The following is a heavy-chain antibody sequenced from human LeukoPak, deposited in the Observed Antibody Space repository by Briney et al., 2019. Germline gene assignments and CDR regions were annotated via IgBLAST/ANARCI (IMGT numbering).Heavy chain of an antibody. CDR3: AKVPPSITAAGNWLGP. D-gene: IGHD6-13*01. V-gene: IGHV1-2*06. CDR2: INPNTGGT. Sequence: ASVKVSRKASGYTFTGYYIHWVRQAPGQGLEWMGRINPNTGGTDYAQKFQGRVTMTRETSITTAYMELSRLTSDDPAIYYCAKVPPSITAAGNWLGPWGQGALVTVSS. CDR1: GYTFTGYY. J-gene: IGHJ5*02.